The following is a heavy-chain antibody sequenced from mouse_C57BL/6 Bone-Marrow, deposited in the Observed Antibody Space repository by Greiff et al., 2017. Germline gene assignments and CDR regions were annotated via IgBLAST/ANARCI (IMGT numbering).Heavy chain of an antibody. CDR3: ARVVHYDEKAMDY. J-gene: IGHJ4*01. V-gene: IGHV1-18*01. D-gene: IGHD2-4*01. Sequence: DVKLQESGPELVKPGASVKIPCKASGYTFTDYNMDWVKQSHGKSLEWIGDINPNNGGTIYNQKFKGKATLTVDKSSGTAYMELRSLTSEDTAVYYCARVVHYDEKAMDYWGQGTSVTVSS. CDR2: INPNNGGT. CDR1: GYTFTDYN.